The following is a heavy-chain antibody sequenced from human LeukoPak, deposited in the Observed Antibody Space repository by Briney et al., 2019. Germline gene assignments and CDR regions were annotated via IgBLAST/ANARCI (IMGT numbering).Heavy chain of an antibody. Sequence: GGSLRLSCAASGFTFTRYAMSCGRQAPGTGLEWFSAISGSVGSTYYADSVKGRFTISRDNSKNTLYLQMNSLRAEDTAVYYCVKAPIAVAGTSNYFDYWGQGTLVTVSS. CDR1: GFTFTRYA. CDR2: ISGSVGST. V-gene: IGHV3-23*01. D-gene: IGHD6-19*01. CDR3: VKAPIAVAGTSNYFDY. J-gene: IGHJ4*02.